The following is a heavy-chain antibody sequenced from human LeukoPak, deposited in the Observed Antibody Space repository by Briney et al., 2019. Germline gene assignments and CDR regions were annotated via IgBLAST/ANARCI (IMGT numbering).Heavy chain of an antibody. CDR1: GGSISSSSYY. V-gene: IGHV4-39*07. CDR3: AREPPPEYSSSGTGYFDY. CDR2: IYYSGST. Sequence: SETLSLTCTVSGGSISSSSYYWGWIRQPPGKGLEWIGSIYYSGSTYYNPSLKSRVTISVDTSKNQFSLKLSSVTAADTAVYYCAREPPPEYSSSGTGYFDYWGQGTLVTVSS. D-gene: IGHD6-13*01. J-gene: IGHJ4*02.